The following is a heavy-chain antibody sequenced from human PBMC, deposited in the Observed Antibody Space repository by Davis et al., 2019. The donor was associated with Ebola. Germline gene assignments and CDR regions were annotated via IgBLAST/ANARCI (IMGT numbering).Heavy chain of an antibody. D-gene: IGHD3-3*01. J-gene: IGHJ6*02. CDR2: MNPNSGNT. CDR1: GYTFTSYD. V-gene: IGHV1-8*01. CDR3: ARGEDFGVVITTYYYYGMDV. Sequence: ASVTVSCKASGYTFTSYDINWVRQATGQGLEWMGWMNPNSGNTGYAQKFQGRVTMTRNTSISTAYMELSSLRSEDTAVYYCARGEDFGVVITTYYYYGMDVWGQGTTVTVSS.